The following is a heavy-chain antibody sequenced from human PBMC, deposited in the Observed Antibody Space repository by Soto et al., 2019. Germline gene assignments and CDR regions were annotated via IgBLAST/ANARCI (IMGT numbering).Heavy chain of an antibody. CDR3: AKGIAVAGKAY. V-gene: IGHV3-30*18. CDR2: ISYDGSNK. Sequence: PGGSLRLSCAASGFTFSSYGMHWVRQAPGKGLEWVAVISYDGSNKYYADSVKGRFPISRDNSKNTLYLQMNSLRAEDTAVYYCAKGIAVAGKAYWGQGTLVTVSS. D-gene: IGHD6-19*01. CDR1: GFTFSSYG. J-gene: IGHJ4*02.